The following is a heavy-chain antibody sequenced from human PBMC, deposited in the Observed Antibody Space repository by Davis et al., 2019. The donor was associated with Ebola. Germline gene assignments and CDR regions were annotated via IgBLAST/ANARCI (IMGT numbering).Heavy chain of an antibody. CDR1: GGSLSMLY. CDR3: AREHGGGRMDV. CDR2: IVDTGST. V-gene: IGHV4-59*11. Sequence: SETLSLTCTLSGGSLSMLYMRCIRQPPGNGLEWIGDIVDTGSTHSSPSLKRRVTFLIDTPKDEFSLKLTSVTAADTAVYYCAREHGGGRMDVWGQGTTVAVSS. J-gene: IGHJ6*02. D-gene: IGHD3-16*01.